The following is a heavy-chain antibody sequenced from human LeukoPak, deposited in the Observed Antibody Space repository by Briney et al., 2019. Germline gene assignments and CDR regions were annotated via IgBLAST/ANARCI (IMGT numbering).Heavy chain of an antibody. D-gene: IGHD3-9*01. CDR1: GFTLSSYS. Sequence: PGGSLRLACAVYGFTLSSYSMNWVRQAPGKGLEWVSSISSSSSYIYYADSVKGRFTISRDNAKNSLYLQINSLRAEDTAVYYCARDLGRGYDIPGIDVWGQGTTVHVSS. V-gene: IGHV3-21*01. J-gene: IGHJ6*02. CDR2: ISSSSSYI. CDR3: ARDLGRGYDIPGIDV.